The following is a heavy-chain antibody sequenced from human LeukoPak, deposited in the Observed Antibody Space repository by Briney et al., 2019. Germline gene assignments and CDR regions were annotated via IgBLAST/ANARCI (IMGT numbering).Heavy chain of an antibody. CDR1: GFTFSSYS. CDR3: ARAGYSSGWYFD. D-gene: IGHD6-19*01. V-gene: IGHV3-21*01. CDR2: ISSSSSYI. Sequence: GGSLRLPCAASGFTFSSYSMNWVRQAPGKGLEWVSSISSSSSYIYYADSVKGRFTISRDNAKNSLYLQMNSLRAEDTAVYYCARAGYSSGWYFDWGQGTLVTVSS. J-gene: IGHJ4*02.